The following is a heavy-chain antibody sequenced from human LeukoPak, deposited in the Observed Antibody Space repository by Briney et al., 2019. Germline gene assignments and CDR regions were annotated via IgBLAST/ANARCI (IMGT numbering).Heavy chain of an antibody. CDR2: ISGSGGST. J-gene: IGHJ4*02. CDR1: GFTFSSYA. V-gene: IGHV3-23*01. CDR3: AREPGTDYRKYYFDY. D-gene: IGHD3/OR15-3a*01. Sequence: GGSLRLSCAASGFTFSSYAMSWVRQAPGKGLEWVSAISGSGGSTYYADSVKGRFTISRDNAKNSLYLQMNSLRAEDTAVYYCAREPGTDYRKYYFDYWGQGTLVTVSS.